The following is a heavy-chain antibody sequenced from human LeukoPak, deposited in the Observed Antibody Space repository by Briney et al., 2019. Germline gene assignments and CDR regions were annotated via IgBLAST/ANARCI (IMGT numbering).Heavy chain of an antibody. V-gene: IGHV4-4*02. CDR2: IFHSGYT. CDR1: GGSISNYYW. CDR3: ATSSGWYRYDS. J-gene: IGHJ4*02. D-gene: IGHD6-19*01. Sequence: PSETLSLTCAVSGGSISNYYWWTWVRQPPGKGLEWIGEIFHSGYTNCNPSLKSRVTISVDKSKNQFSLILTSVTDADTAVYYCATSSGWYRYDSWGQGTLVTVSS.